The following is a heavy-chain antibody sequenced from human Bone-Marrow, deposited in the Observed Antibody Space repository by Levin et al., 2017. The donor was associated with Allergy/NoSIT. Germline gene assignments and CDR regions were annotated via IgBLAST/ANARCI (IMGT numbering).Heavy chain of an antibody. J-gene: IGHJ6*02. V-gene: IGHV4-59*08. CDR1: NGSISTYS. CDR3: ARSPIFGVVYGLDV. Sequence: ASETLSLTCTVSNGSISTYSWSWIRQPPGKGLEWIGYGYYSGSNNYNPSLKSRVTISLDTSKNQFSLKLRSVTAADTAVYYCARSPIFGVVYGLDVWGQGTTVTVSS. CDR2: GYYSGSN. D-gene: IGHD3-3*01.